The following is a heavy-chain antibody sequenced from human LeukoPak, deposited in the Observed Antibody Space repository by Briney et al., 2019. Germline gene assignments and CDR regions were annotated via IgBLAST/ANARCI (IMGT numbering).Heavy chain of an antibody. J-gene: IGHJ4*02. CDR2: IYPGDSDT. CDR3: ARQYSSSWYDY. Sequence: GESLQISCQGSGYSFTSYWIGWVRQMPGKGLEWMGIIYPGDSDTRYSPSFQGQVTISADKSISTAYLQWSSLKASDTAMYYCARQYSSSWYDYWGQGTLVTVSS. D-gene: IGHD6-13*01. V-gene: IGHV5-51*01. CDR1: GYSFTSYW.